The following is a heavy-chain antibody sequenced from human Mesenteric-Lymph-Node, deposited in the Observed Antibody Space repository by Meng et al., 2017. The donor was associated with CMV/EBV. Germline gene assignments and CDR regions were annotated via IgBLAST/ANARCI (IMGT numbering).Heavy chain of an antibody. CDR3: ARDRCTGGSCYYGMDV. D-gene: IGHD2-8*02. CDR2: IYRSGST. V-gene: IGHV4-39*07. J-gene: IGHJ6*02. CDR1: DGSISSSRYY. Sequence: SETLSLTCTVSDGSISSSRYYWGWIRQPPGKGLEWIGSIYRSGSTYYNLSLKSRVTISLDTSKNQFSLKLSSVTAADTAVYYCARDRCTGGSCYYGMDVWGQGTTVTVSS.